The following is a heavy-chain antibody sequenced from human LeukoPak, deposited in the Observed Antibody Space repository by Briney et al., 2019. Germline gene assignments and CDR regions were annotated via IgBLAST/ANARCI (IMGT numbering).Heavy chain of an antibody. CDR1: GGSISSYY. Sequence: PSETLSLTCTVSGGSISSYYWSWIRQPPGKGLEWIGYIYYSGSTNYNPSLKSRVTISVDTSKNQFSLKLSSVTAADTAVYYCARGPTYYDFWSGSNIYYYGMDVWGQGTTVTVSS. CDR3: ARGPTYYDFWSGSNIYYYGMDV. D-gene: IGHD3-3*01. CDR2: IYYSGST. J-gene: IGHJ6*02. V-gene: IGHV4-59*01.